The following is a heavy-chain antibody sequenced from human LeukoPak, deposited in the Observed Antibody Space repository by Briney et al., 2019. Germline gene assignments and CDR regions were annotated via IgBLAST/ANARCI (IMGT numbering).Heavy chain of an antibody. V-gene: IGHV5-51*01. CDR3: ARRLPAPEAFDI. CDR2: IYPGDSDT. CDR1: GYSFTTYW. Sequence: GESLKISCKGSGYSFTTYWIGWVRQMPGKGLEWMGIIYPGDSDTRYSPSFQGQVTISADKSISTAYLQWSSLKDSDAAIYYCARRLPAPEAFDIWGQGTMVTVSS. J-gene: IGHJ3*02. D-gene: IGHD2-2*01.